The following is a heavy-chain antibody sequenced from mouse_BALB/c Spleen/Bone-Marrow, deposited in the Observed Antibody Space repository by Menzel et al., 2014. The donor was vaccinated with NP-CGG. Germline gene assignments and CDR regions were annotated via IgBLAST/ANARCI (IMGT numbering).Heavy chain of an antibody. CDR2: IYPGDGDT. D-gene: IGHD2-14*01. CDR3: ARWYRDPHFAMDY. V-gene: IGHV1-80*01. Sequence: VQLQQSGAELVRPGSSVKISCKASGYAFSSYWMNWVKQRPGQGLEWIGQIYPGDGDTNYNGNFKDKATLTVDRSSSTAFTQLSSLTSEDSAVYFCARWYRDPHFAMDYWGPGTSVTVSS. CDR1: GYAFSSYW. J-gene: IGHJ4*01.